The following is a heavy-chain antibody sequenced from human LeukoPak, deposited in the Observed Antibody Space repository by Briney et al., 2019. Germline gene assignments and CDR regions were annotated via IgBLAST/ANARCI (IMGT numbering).Heavy chain of an antibody. D-gene: IGHD5-18*01. Sequence: PSETLSLTCTVSGGSISSYYWSWIRQPPGKGLEWIGYIYYSGSTNYNPSLKSRVTISVDTSKNQFSLKLSSVTAADTAVYYCARDRGYSYGRPDAFDIWGQGTMVTVSS. V-gene: IGHV4-59*01. J-gene: IGHJ3*02. CDR1: GGSISSYY. CDR3: ARDRGYSYGRPDAFDI. CDR2: IYYSGST.